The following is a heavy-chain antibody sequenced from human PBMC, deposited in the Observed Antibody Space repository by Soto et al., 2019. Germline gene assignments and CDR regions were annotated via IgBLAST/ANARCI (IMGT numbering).Heavy chain of an antibody. J-gene: IGHJ6*02. Sequence: PGGSLRLSCAASGFTFSSYAMHWVRQAPGKGLEWVAVISYDGSNKYYADSVKGRFTISRDNSKNTLYLQMNSLRAEDTAVYYCARDYGSYGPEINDYYYYGMDVWGQGTTVTVSS. CDR1: GFTFSSYA. D-gene: IGHD5-18*01. CDR3: ARDYGSYGPEINDYYYYGMDV. CDR2: ISYDGSNK. V-gene: IGHV3-30-3*01.